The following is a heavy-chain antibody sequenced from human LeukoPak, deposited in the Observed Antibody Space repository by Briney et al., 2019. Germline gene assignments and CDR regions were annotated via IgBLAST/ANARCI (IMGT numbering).Heavy chain of an antibody. J-gene: IGHJ4*02. D-gene: IGHD2-15*01. CDR3: AKADRVASAATLDY. CDR2: ISHSGGRT. CDR1: GFTFSTSA. V-gene: IGHV3-23*01. Sequence: GGSLRLSCVVSGFTFSTSAMSWVRQAPGKGPEWVSTISHSGGRTYYADSLEGRFAISRDNSKNTLFLQMHSLRAEDTAVYYCAKADRVASAATLDYWGQGTLVTVSS.